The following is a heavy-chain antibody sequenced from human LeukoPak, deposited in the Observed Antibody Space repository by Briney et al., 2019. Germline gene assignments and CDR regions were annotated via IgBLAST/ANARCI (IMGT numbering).Heavy chain of an antibody. CDR1: GGSFSGYY. CDR3: ARVPVVVITMRYFDL. Sequence: SETLSLTCAVYGGSFSGYYWSWIRQPPGKGLEWIGEINHSGSTNYNPSLKSRVTISVDTSKNQFSLKLSSVTAADTAVYYCARVPVVVITMRYFDLWGRGTLVTVSS. J-gene: IGHJ2*01. V-gene: IGHV4-34*01. CDR2: INHSGST. D-gene: IGHD3-22*01.